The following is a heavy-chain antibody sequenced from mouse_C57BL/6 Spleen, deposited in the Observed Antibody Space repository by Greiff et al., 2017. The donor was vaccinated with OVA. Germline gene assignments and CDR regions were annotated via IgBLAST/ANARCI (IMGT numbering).Heavy chain of an antibody. CDR1: GYAFSSSW. CDR2: IYPGDGDT. J-gene: IGHJ1*03. CDR3: AREENWDGYFDV. V-gene: IGHV1-82*01. D-gene: IGHD4-1*01. Sequence: VQLQESGPELVKPGASVKISCKASGYAFSSSWMNWVKQRPGQGLEWIGRIYPGDGDTNYNGKFKGKATLTADKSSSTAYMQLSSLTSEDSAVYCGAREENWDGYFDVWGTGTTVTVSS.